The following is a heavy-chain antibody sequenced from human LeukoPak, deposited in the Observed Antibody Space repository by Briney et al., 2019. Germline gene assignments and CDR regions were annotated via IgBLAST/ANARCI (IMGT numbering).Heavy chain of an antibody. CDR3: ARDQYCSSTSCSVRTFDY. Sequence: SETLSLTCAVYGGSFSGYYWSWIRQPPGKGLERIGEINHSGSTNYNPSLKSRVTISVDTSKNQFSLKLSSVTAADTAVYYCARDQYCSSTSCSVRTFDYWGQGTLVTVSS. V-gene: IGHV4-34*01. D-gene: IGHD2-2*01. J-gene: IGHJ4*02. CDR2: INHSGST. CDR1: GGSFSGYY.